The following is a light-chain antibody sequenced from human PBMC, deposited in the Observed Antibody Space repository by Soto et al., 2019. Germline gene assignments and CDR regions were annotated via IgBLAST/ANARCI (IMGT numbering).Light chain of an antibody. J-gene: IGLJ1*01. Sequence: QSVLTQPASVSGSPGQSITISCTGTSSDVGNYIFVSWYRQHPGKAPKLMIYDINNRPSGVSNRFSGSKSGNTDSLTISGLQAEDGADYYCVSYTTSASDVFGTGTKGTVL. CDR1: SSDVGNYIF. CDR3: VSYTTSASDV. CDR2: DIN. V-gene: IGLV2-14*01.